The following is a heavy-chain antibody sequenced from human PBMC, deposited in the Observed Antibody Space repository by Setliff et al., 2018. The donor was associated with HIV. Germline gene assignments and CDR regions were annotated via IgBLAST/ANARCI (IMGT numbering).Heavy chain of an antibody. D-gene: IGHD6-19*01. CDR1: GFSFRAYN. Sequence: PGGSLRLSCSVSGFSFRAYNMTWVRQAPGKGLEWVASIKQDGSEKYYVDSVKGRFSISRDNAKNALYVQMNSLRAEDTAVYYCARRRGSGWYGYGFDYWGQGTLVTVSS. J-gene: IGHJ4*02. CDR2: IKQDGSEK. V-gene: IGHV3-7*01. CDR3: ARRRGSGWYGYGFDY.